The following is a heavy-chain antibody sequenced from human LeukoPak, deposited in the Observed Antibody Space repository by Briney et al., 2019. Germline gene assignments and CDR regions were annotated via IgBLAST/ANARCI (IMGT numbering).Heavy chain of an antibody. CDR2: ISAYNGNT. V-gene: IGHV1-18*01. D-gene: IGHD3-22*01. CDR1: GYSFTGSA. CDR3: ARVQDYYDSSGYYSYGFDI. Sequence: ASVKVSCKASGYSFTGSAMNWVRQAPGQGLEWMGWISAYNGNTNYAQKFQGRVTMTTDTSTSTAYMELRSLRSDDTAVYYCARVQDYYDSSGYYSYGFDIWGQGTMVTVSS. J-gene: IGHJ3*02.